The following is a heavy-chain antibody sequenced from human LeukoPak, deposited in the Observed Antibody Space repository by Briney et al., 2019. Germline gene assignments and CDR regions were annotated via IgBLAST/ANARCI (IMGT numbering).Heavy chain of an antibody. V-gene: IGHV4-59*01. CDR2: IYYSGST. J-gene: IGHJ4*02. CDR1: GGSISSYY. Sequence: SETPSLTCTVSGGSISSYYWSWIRQPPGKGLEWIGYIYYSGSTNYNPSLKSRVTISVDTSKNQFSPKLSSVTAADTAVYYCARGSDYDFWSGYPYYFDYWGQGTLVTVSS. D-gene: IGHD3-3*01. CDR3: ARGSDYDFWSGYPYYFDY.